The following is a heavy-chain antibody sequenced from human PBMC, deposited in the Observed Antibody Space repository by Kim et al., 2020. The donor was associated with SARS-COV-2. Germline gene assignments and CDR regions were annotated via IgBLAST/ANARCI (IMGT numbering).Heavy chain of an antibody. J-gene: IGHJ5*02. V-gene: IGHV3-21*01. Sequence: GGSLRLSCAASGFTFSSYSMNWVRQAPGKGLEWVSSISSSSSYIYYADSVKGRFTISRDNAKNSLYLQMNSRRAEDTAVYYCARGRIDYDILTGYYNEGGGSFDPWGQGTLVTVSS. D-gene: IGHD3-9*01. CDR3: ARGRIDYDILTGYYNEGGGSFDP. CDR1: GFTFSSYS. CDR2: ISSSSSYI.